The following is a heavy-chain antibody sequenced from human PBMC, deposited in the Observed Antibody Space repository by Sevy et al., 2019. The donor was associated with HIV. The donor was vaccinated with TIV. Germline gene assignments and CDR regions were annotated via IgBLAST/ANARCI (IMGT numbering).Heavy chain of an antibody. D-gene: IGHD1-20*01. V-gene: IGHV3-23*01. J-gene: IGHJ6*03. CDR3: AKDGYKPSVGDENYYYYYMDV. CDR1: GFTFSSYA. Sequence: GSLRLSCAASGFTFSSYAMSWVRQAPGKGLEWVSAISGSGGSTYYADSVKGRFTISRDNSKNTLYLQMNSLRAEDTAVYYCAKDGYKPSVGDENYYYYYMDVWAKGPRSPSP. CDR2: ISGSGGST.